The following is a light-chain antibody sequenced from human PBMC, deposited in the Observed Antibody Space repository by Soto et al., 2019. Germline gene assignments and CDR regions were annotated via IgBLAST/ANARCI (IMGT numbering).Light chain of an antibody. CDR3: SSFAGSNNVL. CDR2: EVN. V-gene: IGLV2-8*01. Sequence: QSVLTQPPSASGSPGQSVTISCTGTSSDVGSYNYVSWYQQHPGKAPKLMIYEVNKRPSRVPDRFSGSKSGNTASLTVSGLQAEDEADYSCSSFAGSNNVLFGGGTKLTVL. CDR1: SSDVGSYNY. J-gene: IGLJ2*01.